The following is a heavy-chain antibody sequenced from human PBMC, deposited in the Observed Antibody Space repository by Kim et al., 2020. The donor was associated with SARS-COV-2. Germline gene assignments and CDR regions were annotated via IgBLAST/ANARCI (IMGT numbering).Heavy chain of an antibody. Sequence: GGSLRLSCAASGFTFSSYEMNWVRQAPGKGLEWGSYISSSGSTIYYADSVKGRFTISRDNAKNSLYLQMNSLRAEDTAVYYCARAPPEEWELLLYAFDIWGQGTMVTVSS. D-gene: IGHD1-26*01. CDR1: GFTFSSYE. CDR2: ISSSGSTI. J-gene: IGHJ3*02. V-gene: IGHV3-48*03. CDR3: ARAPPEEWELLLYAFDI.